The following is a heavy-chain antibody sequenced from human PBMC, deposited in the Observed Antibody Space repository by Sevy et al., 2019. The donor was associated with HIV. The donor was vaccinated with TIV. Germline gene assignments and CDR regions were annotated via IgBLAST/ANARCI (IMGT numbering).Heavy chain of an antibody. D-gene: IGHD6-6*01. Sequence: GGSLRLSCAVSGFNFNIFAMNWVRQSPGKGLEWVSSISVSGSTTFYADSVEGRFTISRDNSKKTLYRQMNSLRAEDTAVYYCAKLPEYASSFDYWGQGAVVTVSS. J-gene: IGHJ4*02. CDR2: ISVSGSTT. V-gene: IGHV3-23*01. CDR3: AKLPEYASSFDY. CDR1: GFNFNIFA.